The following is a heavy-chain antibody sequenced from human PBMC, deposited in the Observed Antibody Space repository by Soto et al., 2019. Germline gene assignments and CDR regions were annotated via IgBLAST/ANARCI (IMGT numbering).Heavy chain of an antibody. CDR3: ARGITMVRGVITARDYYYYYMDV. D-gene: IGHD3-10*01. Sequence: SETLSLTCAVYGGSFSGYYWSWIRQPPGKGLEWIGEINHSGSTNYNPSLKSRVTISVDTSKNQFSLKLSSVTAADTAVYYCARGITMVRGVITARDYYYYYMDVWGKGTTVTVSS. CDR1: GGSFSGYY. J-gene: IGHJ6*03. V-gene: IGHV4-34*01. CDR2: INHSGST.